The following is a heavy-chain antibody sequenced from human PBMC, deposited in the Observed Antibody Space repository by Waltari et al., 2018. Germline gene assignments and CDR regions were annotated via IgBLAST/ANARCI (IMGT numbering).Heavy chain of an antibody. CDR3: ARGGFGFNAGRFDS. CDR2: TYYRSKWYS. Sequence: QVQLQQSGPGLVKPSQTLSLTCAISGASVSSNSAIWNWIRQSPSRGLEWLGRTYYRSKWYSDSAVSVKSRITINPDTSKNQFSLQLNSVTPEDTAVYYCARGGFGFNAGRFDSWGRGTLVTVTS. D-gene: IGHD3-10*01. V-gene: IGHV6-1*01. J-gene: IGHJ4*02. CDR1: GASVSSNSAI.